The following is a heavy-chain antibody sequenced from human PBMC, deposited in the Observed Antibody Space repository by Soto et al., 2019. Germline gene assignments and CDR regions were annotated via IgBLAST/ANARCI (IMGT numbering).Heavy chain of an antibody. CDR1: GFTFSSYA. V-gene: IGHV3-23*01. Sequence: GGSLRLSCAASGFTFSSYAMSWVRQAPGKGLEWVSGITDSGGGTYYADSVQGRFTISRDNYKNTLYLQMSSLRAEDTAVYYCASDKGGDFWSGYYINYFDYWGQGTLATVSS. CDR3: ASDKGGDFWSGYYINYFDY. CDR2: ITDSGGGT. J-gene: IGHJ4*02. D-gene: IGHD3-3*01.